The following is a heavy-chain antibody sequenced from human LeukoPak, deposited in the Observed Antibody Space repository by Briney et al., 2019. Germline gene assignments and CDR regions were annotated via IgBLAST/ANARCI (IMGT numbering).Heavy chain of an antibody. CDR1: GFTFSSYG. CDR3: AKDLLPQTSRCYFDY. CDR2: IRYDGSNK. Sequence: GGSLRLSCAASGFTFSSYGMHWVRQAPGKGLEWVAFIRYDGSNKYYADSVKGRFTISRDNSKNTLYLQMNSLRAEDTAVYYCAKDLLPQTSRCYFDYWGQGTLVTVSS. J-gene: IGHJ4*02. V-gene: IGHV3-30*02.